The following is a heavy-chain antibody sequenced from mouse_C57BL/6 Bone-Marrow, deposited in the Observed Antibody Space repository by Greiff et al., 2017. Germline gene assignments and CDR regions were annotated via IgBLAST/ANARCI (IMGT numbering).Heavy chain of an antibody. J-gene: IGHJ2*01. V-gene: IGHV14-4*01. CDR1: GFNIKDDY. CDR3: TVSAFITTVVGGY. CDR2: IDPENGDT. D-gene: IGHD1-1*01. Sequence: VQLQQSGAELVRPGASVKLSCTASGFNIKDDYMHWVKQRPEQGLEWIGWIDPENGDTEYASKFQGKATITAVTSSNTAYLQLSSLTSEDTAVYYCTVSAFITTVVGGYWGQGTTLTVSS.